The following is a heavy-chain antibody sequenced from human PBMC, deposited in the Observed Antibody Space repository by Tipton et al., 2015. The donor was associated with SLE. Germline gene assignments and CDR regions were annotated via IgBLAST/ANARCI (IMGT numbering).Heavy chain of an antibody. CDR2: INHSGST. CDR3: ARDRHSTVGSFVLDF. V-gene: IGHV4-34*01. Sequence: TLSLTCAVYGGSFRGYYWSGIRQPPGKGLEWIGEINHSGSTNYKPSLKSRVTISLDPSKNQFSLNLDSVTAADTAVYYCARDRHSTVGSFVLDFWGQGTLVTVSS. D-gene: IGHD1-26*01. CDR1: GGSFRGYY. J-gene: IGHJ4*02.